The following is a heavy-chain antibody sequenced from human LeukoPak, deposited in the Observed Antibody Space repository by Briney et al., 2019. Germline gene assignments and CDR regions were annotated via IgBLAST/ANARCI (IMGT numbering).Heavy chain of an antibody. CDR2: IQSNGNEK. V-gene: IGHV3-30*02. CDR1: GFTFSDYT. Sequence: GGSLRLSCAVSGFTFSDYTMNWVRQAPGKGLEWVASIQSNGNEKYSSDSLKGRFIISRDNSKNTLYLQMNTVRPEDTAVFYCARGVTSWPQGPYHFDYWGQGILITVSS. CDR3: ARGVTSWPQGPYHFDY. D-gene: IGHD2-2*01. J-gene: IGHJ4*02.